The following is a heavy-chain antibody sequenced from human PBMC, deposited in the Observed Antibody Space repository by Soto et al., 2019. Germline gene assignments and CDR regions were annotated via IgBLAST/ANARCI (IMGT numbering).Heavy chain of an antibody. J-gene: IGHJ4*02. CDR2: IYPSDSDT. CDR3: ARGGVSTRTFDY. D-gene: IGHD3-3*01. CDR1: GYNFAGYW. Sequence: GESLKISCKGSGYNFAGYWIAWVRQMPGKDLGLMGIIYPSDSDTRYRPSFQGQVTISADKSISSAYLQWSSLRASDTAMYYCARGGVSTRTFDYWGQGTPVTVSS. V-gene: IGHV5-51*01.